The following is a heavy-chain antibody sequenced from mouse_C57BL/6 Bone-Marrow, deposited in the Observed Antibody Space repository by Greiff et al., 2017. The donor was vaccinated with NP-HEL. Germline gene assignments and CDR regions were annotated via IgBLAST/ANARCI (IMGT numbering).Heavy chain of an antibody. J-gene: IGHJ2*01. CDR1: GYTFTSYW. CDR2: IYPGSGST. D-gene: IGHD1-1*01. V-gene: IGHV1-55*01. CDR3: ARASGYYYGPHFDY. Sequence: QVQLQQPGAELVKPGASVKMSCKASGYTFTSYWLTWVKQRPGQGLEWIGDIYPGSGSTNYNEKFKSKATLTVDTSSSTAYMQLSSLTSEDSAVYYCARASGYYYGPHFDYWGQGTTLTVSS.